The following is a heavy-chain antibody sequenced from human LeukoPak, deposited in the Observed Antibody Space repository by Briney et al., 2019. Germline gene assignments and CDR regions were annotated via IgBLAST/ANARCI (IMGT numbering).Heavy chain of an antibody. V-gene: IGHV3-23*01. J-gene: IGHJ4*02. D-gene: IGHD3-22*01. CDR2: ISGSGGST. Sequence: GGSLRLSCAASGFTFGSYAMSWVRQAPGKGLEWVSAISGSGGSTYYADSVKGRFTISRDNSKNTLYLQMNSLRAEDTAVYYCAKAPYYYDSSGYYSAYWGQGTLVTVSS. CDR1: GFTFGSYA. CDR3: AKAPYYYDSSGYYSAY.